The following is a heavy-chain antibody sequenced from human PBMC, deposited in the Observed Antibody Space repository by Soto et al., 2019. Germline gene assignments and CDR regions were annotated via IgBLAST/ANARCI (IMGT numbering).Heavy chain of an antibody. CDR2: ISGNGGNT. D-gene: IGHD1-1*01. V-gene: IGHV3-23*01. CDR3: AKVPHNNWMNLYFDF. J-gene: IGHJ4*02. Sequence: VQMLESGGGLVQPGGYLRLSCAASGLTFSSYVMSWVRQAPGKGLEWVSAISGNGGNTYYADSVKGRFTISRDNSKNTLYLQMNSRRAEDTGVYYCAKVPHNNWMNLYFDFWGQGTLLTV. CDR1: GLTFSSYV.